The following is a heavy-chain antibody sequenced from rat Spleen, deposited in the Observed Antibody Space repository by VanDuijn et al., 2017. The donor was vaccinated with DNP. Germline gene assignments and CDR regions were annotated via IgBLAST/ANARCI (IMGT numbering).Heavy chain of an antibody. J-gene: IGHJ2*01. CDR1: GFTFSNYY. Sequence: EVQLVESGGGLVQPGRSMKLSCAASGFTFSNYYMAWVRQAPTKGLEWVASISTGGENTYYRDSVKGRFTIFRDNAKRTLYPHMNSLRPEEKTTYXXXRWXXXHXXXWGQGVXXTVS. CDR3: XRWXXXHXXX. V-gene: IGHV5S11*01. CDR2: ISTGGENT. D-gene: IGHD1-12*02.